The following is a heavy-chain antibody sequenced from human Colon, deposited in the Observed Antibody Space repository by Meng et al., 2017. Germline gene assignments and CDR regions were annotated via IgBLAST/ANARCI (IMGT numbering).Heavy chain of an antibody. CDR3: ARTNYGDYNWFDP. Sequence: QVQLRESGPGLVKHSQTLSLTCTVSGGSISSGGFYWSWIRQHPGKGLEWIGYIYYSGSTYYNPSLRSRVAISIDTSKNQFSLKLTSVTAADTAVYFCARTNYGDYNWFDPWGQGTLVTVSS. CDR2: IYYSGST. D-gene: IGHD4-17*01. V-gene: IGHV4-31*03. CDR1: GGSISSGGFY. J-gene: IGHJ5*02.